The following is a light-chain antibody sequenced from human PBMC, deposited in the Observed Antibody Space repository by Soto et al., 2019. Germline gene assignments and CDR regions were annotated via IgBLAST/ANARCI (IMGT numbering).Light chain of an antibody. V-gene: IGKV1-9*01. Sequence: DIQLTQSPSFLSASVGDRVTITCRASQGIRNYLAWYQQKPGRAPKLLIYIASTLQSGVPSRFSGSYSGTEFTLTIGGLQPDDFATYYCQQYNSYWTFGQGTKVDIK. J-gene: IGKJ1*01. CDR3: QQYNSYWT. CDR2: IAS. CDR1: QGIRNY.